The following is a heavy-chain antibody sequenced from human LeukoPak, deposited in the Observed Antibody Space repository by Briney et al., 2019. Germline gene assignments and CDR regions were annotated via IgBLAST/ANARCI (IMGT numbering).Heavy chain of an antibody. Sequence: GGSLRLSCAASGFTFSDYAMSWVRQAPGKGLEWVSAISDSKRGGTTYYADSVKGRFTISRDTSKNTLYLQMSSLRVEDTAVYYCAREAAAIDYWGQGTLVTVSS. CDR2: ISDSKRGGTT. D-gene: IGHD6-13*01. CDR1: GFTFSDYA. J-gene: IGHJ4*02. CDR3: AREAAAIDY. V-gene: IGHV3-23*01.